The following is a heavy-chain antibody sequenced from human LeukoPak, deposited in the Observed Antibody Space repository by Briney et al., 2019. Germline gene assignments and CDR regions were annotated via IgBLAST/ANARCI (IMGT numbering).Heavy chain of an antibody. CDR1: GFTFSSYA. V-gene: IGHV3-23*01. J-gene: IGHJ4*02. Sequence: PGGSLRLSCAASGFTFSSYAMSWVRQAPGKGLEWVSAISGIGGSTYYADSVKGRFTISRDNSKNTLYLQMNSLRAEDTAVYYCAKDHQLLTSTGGFHSPSYWGQGTLVTVSS. CDR2: ISGIGGST. D-gene: IGHD3-10*01. CDR3: AKDHQLLTSTGGFHSPSY.